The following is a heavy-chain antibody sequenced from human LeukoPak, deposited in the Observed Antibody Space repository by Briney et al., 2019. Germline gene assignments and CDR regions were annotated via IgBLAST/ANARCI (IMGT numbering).Heavy chain of an antibody. D-gene: IGHD1-26*01. V-gene: IGHV1-2*02. Sequence: ASVKVSCKASGYTFTGYYMHWVRQAPGQGLEWMGWINPNSGGTNYAQKFQGRVTMTRDTSISTAYMELSRLRSGDTAVYYCAREIPYSGSYYYFDYWGQGTLVTVSS. J-gene: IGHJ4*02. CDR2: INPNSGGT. CDR1: GYTFTGYY. CDR3: AREIPYSGSYYYFDY.